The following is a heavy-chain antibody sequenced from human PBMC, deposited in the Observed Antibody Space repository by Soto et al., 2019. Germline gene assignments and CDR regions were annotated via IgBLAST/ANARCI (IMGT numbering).Heavy chain of an antibody. V-gene: IGHV1-3*01. CDR3: ARGPPLLWFGELLPIDY. CDR2: INAANGNT. D-gene: IGHD3-10*01. J-gene: IGHJ4*02. CDR1: GYTFTSYA. Sequence: QVQLVQSGAEVKKPGASVKVSCKASGYTFTSYAMHWVRQAPGQRLEWMGWINAANGNTKYSQKFQGRVTITRDTSASTAYMELSSLRSEDTAVYYCARGPPLLWFGELLPIDYWGQGTLVTVSS.